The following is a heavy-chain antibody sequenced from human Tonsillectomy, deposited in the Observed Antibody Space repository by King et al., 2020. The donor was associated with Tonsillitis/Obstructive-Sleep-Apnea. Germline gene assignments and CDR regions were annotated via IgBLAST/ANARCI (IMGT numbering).Heavy chain of an antibody. CDR1: GFTFSAYA. CDR2: ISYDGSNK. Sequence: VQLVESGGGVVQPGRSLRLSCAASGFTFSAYAMHWVRQAPGKGLEWVALISYDGSNKYYADSVKGRFTISRDNSKNTLYLQMNSLRAEDTAVYYCARDPGDYGSGRCYFDYWGQGTLVTVSS. D-gene: IGHD3-10*01. V-gene: IGHV3-30*04. J-gene: IGHJ4*02. CDR3: ARDPGDYGSGRCYFDY.